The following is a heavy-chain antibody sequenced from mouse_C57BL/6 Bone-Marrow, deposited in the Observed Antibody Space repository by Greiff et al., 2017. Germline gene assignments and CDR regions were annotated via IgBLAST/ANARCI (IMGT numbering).Heavy chain of an antibody. V-gene: IGHV1-47*01. CDR1: GYTFTTYP. J-gene: IGHJ2*01. Sequence: QVQLQQSGAELVKPGASVKMSCKASGYTFTTYPIEWMKQNHGKSLEWIGNFHPYNDDTKYNEKFKGKATLTVDKSSNTVYLELSRLTSDDSAVXDCARSRTFFYYFDNWGKGTTLTVSS. D-gene: IGHD1-1*01. CDR2: FHPYNDDT. CDR3: ARSRTFFYYFDN.